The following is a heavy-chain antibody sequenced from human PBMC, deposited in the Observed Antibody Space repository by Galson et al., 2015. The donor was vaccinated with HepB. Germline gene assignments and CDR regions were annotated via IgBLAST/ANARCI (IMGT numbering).Heavy chain of an antibody. J-gene: IGHJ3*02. D-gene: IGHD3-10*01. V-gene: IGHV3-30*04. CDR2: ISYDGSNK. CDR3: ARARWFGELFDAFDI. CDR1: GFTFSSYA. Sequence: SLRLSCAASGFTFSSYAMHWVRQAPGKGLEWVAVISYDGSNKYYADSVKGRFTISRDNSKNTLYLQMNSLRAEDTAVYYCARARWFGELFDAFDIWGQGTMVTVSS.